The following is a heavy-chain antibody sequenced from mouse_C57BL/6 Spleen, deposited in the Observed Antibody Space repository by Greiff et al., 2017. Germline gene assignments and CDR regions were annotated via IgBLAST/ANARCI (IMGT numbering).Heavy chain of an antibody. CDR3: ARDDDYDGGYYAIDY. J-gene: IGHJ4*01. D-gene: IGHD2-4*01. CDR1: GYTFTDYY. V-gene: IGHV1-26*01. CDR2: INPNNGGT. Sequence: VQLQQSGPELVKPGASVKISCKASGYTFTDYYMNWVKQSHGKSLEWIGDINPNNGGTSYNQKFKGKATLTVDKSSSTAYMELRSLTSEDSAVYYCARDDDYDGGYYAIDYWGQGTSVTVSS.